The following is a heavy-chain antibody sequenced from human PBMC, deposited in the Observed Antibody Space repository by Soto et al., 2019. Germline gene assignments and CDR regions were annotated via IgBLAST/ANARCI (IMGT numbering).Heavy chain of an antibody. J-gene: IGHJ4*02. V-gene: IGHV4-4*02. Sequence: QVQLQESGPGLVKPSGTLSLTCAVSGGSISSSNWWSWVRQPPGKGLEWIGEIYHSGSTYYNPSLNSRVTISVDKSTNQFSLKLSSVTAADTAVYYCASVAKTIHWPDNWGQGTLVTVSS. D-gene: IGHD1-1*01. CDR1: GGSISSSNW. CDR2: IYHSGST. CDR3: ASVAKTIHWPDN.